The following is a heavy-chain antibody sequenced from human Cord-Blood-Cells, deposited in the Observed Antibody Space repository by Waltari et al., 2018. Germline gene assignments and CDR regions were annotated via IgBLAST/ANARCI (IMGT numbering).Heavy chain of an antibody. CDR3: VYWFDP. CDR2: IYSGGST. Sequence: EVQLVETGGGLIQPGGSLRLSCADSGVTATSNYMSWVRQAPGKGLEWVSVIYSGGSTYYADSVKGRFTISRDNSKNPLYLQMNSLRAEDTAVYYCVYWFDPCGQGTLVTVSS. J-gene: IGHJ5*02. V-gene: IGHV3-53*02. CDR1: GVTATSNY.